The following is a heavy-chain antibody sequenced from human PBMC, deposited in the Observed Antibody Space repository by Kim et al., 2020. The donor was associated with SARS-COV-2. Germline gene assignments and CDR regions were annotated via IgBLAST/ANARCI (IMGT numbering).Heavy chain of an antibody. CDR2: IIPIFGTA. V-gene: IGHV1-69*13. Sequence: SVKVSCKASGGTFSSYAISWVRQAPGQGLEWMGGIIPIFGTANYAQKFQGRVTITADESTSTAYMELSSLRSEDTAVYYCARDWYSSGWYAGYYYYGMDVWGQGTTVTVSS. D-gene: IGHD6-19*01. CDR3: ARDWYSSGWYAGYYYYGMDV. J-gene: IGHJ6*02. CDR1: GGTFSSYA.